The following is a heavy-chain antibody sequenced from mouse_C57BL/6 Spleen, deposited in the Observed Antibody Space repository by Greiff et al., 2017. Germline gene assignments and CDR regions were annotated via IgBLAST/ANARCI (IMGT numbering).Heavy chain of an antibody. CDR3: AREALYSNYWAWFAY. CDR2: ISDGGSYT. V-gene: IGHV5-4*01. Sequence: EVKLVESGGGLVKPGGSLKLSCAASGFTFSSYAMSWVRQTPEKRLEWVATISDGGSYTYYPDNVKGRFTISRDNAKNNLYLQMSHLKSEDTAMYYCAREALYSNYWAWFAYWGQGTLVTVSA. D-gene: IGHD2-5*01. CDR1: GFTFSSYA. J-gene: IGHJ3*01.